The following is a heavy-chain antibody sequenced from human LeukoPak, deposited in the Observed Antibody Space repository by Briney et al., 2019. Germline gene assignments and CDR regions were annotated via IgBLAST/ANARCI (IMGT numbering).Heavy chain of an antibody. CDR2: IYDSGST. D-gene: IGHD2-2*01. Sequence: SETLSLTCTVSGASISSHHWMWIRQPPGKGREWIGHIYDSGSTNYNPSLKSRVTMSVDTSKNQFSLKLSSVTAADTAVYYCAARRGYCSSTSCYGHYGMDVWGQGTTVTVSS. CDR1: GASISSHH. V-gene: IGHV4-59*11. CDR3: AARRGYCSSTSCYGHYGMDV. J-gene: IGHJ6*02.